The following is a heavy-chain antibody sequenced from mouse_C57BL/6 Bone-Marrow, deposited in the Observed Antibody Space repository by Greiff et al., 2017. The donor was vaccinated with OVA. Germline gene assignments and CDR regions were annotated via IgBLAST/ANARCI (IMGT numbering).Heavy chain of an antibody. Sequence: EVQVVESGGGLVQPGGSMKLSCVASGFTFSNYWMNWVRQSPEKGLEWVAQIRLKSDNYATHYAESVKGRFTISRDDSKSSVYLQMNNLRAEDTGIYYCTDLRGFAYWGQGTLVTVSA. V-gene: IGHV6-3*01. J-gene: IGHJ3*01. CDR3: TDLRGFAY. CDR1: GFTFSNYW. CDR2: IRLKSDNYAT.